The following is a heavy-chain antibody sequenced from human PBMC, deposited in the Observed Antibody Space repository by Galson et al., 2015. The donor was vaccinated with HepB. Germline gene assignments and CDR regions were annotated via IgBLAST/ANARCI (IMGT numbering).Heavy chain of an antibody. CDR2: ISAYNGNT. Sequence: SVKVSCKASGYTFTSYGISWVRQAPGQGLEWMGWISAYNGNTNYAQKLQGRVTMTEDTSTDTAYMELSSLRSEDTAVYYCATSFGEWFGELFGTNIWGQGTMVTVSS. CDR3: ATSFGEWFGELFGTNI. CDR1: GYTFTSYG. D-gene: IGHD3-10*01. V-gene: IGHV1-18*01. J-gene: IGHJ3*02.